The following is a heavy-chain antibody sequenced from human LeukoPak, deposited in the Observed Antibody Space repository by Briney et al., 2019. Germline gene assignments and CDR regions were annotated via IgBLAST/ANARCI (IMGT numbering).Heavy chain of an antibody. D-gene: IGHD6-19*01. V-gene: IGHV4-39*07. J-gene: IGHJ4*02. CDR2: IYYSGST. CDR3: ARDVATTGWYTFDY. CDR1: GGSISSSSYY. Sequence: PSETLSLTCTVSGGSISSSSYYWGWIRQPPGKGLEWIGSIYYSGSTYYNPSLKSRVTISVDTSKNQFSLKLSSVTPEDTAVYYCARDVATTGWYTFDYWGQGTLVTVSA.